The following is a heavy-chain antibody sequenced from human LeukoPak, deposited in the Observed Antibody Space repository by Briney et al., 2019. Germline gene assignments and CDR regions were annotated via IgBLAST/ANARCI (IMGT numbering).Heavy chain of an antibody. D-gene: IGHD2/OR15-2a*01. CDR3: AADDQQSIL. V-gene: IGHV1-58*01. Sequence: SVKVSCKASQFTFTNSAFQWVRQARGQRLEWMGWIVVGSGHTNYAQKFQKRVIITRDMSTKTVYMELSSLKSEDTAVYYCAADDQQSILWGQGTLVAVSS. J-gene: IGHJ4*02. CDR1: QFTFTNSA. CDR2: IVVGSGHT.